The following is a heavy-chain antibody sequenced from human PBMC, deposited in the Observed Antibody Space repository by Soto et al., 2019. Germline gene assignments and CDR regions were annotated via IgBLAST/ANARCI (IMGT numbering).Heavy chain of an antibody. CDR1: GDTFNFYT. CDR2: FNPILSFS. Sequence: QVQLVQSGAEVKKPGSSVKVSCKASGDTFNFYTINWVRQAPGLGLEWMGRFNPILSFSNSALKFQGRVTXTXDXXTSTAYMVLRSRRSEDTAIYYCATSFGSGSRAFGYWGQGALVTVSS. D-gene: IGHD3-10*01. CDR3: ATSFGSGSRAFGY. J-gene: IGHJ4*02. V-gene: IGHV1-69*02.